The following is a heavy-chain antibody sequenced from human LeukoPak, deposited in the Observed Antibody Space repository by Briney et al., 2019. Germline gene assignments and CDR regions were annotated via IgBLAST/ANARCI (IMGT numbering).Heavy chain of an antibody. D-gene: IGHD3-10*01. CDR2: IIPIFGTA. V-gene: IGHV1-69*13. CDR3: ARDPGTMVRGVPYMDV. J-gene: IGHJ6*03. CDR1: GGTFSSYA. Sequence: SVKVSCKASGGTFSSYAISWVRQAPGQGLEWMGGIIPIFGTANYAQKFQGRVTITADESMSTAYMELSSLRSEDTAVYYCARDPGTMVRGVPYMDVWGKGTTVTISS.